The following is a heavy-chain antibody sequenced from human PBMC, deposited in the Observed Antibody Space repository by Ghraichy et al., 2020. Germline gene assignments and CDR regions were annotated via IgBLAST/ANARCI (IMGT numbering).Heavy chain of an antibody. Sequence: GGSLRLSCAASGFTFSTYTMNWVRQVPGKGLVWVSSISIGSTYIYYADSVKGRFTISRDNAQNSLYLQMNSLRAEDTAVYYCVRGVNDYGDYILGYWGQGTLVTVPS. CDR1: GFTFSTYT. CDR3: VRGVNDYGDYILGY. J-gene: IGHJ4*02. V-gene: IGHV3-21*01. CDR2: ISIGSTYI. D-gene: IGHD4-17*01.